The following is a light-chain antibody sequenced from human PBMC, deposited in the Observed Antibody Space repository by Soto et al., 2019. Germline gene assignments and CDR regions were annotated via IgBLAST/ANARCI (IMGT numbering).Light chain of an antibody. CDR1: QSISGW. Sequence: DIQMTQSPSTLSASVGDRVTITCRASQSISGWLAWYQQKPGKAPKLLIYKASIFESGVPSRFSGSGSGTEFTLTISSLQPDDFATYYCQQYNNYGSWTFGQETSVEVK. CDR3: QQYNNYGSWT. CDR2: KAS. V-gene: IGKV1-5*03. J-gene: IGKJ1*01.